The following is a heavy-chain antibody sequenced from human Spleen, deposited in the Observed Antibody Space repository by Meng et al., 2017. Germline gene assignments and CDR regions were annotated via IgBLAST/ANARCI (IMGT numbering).Heavy chain of an antibody. D-gene: IGHD4-11*01. CDR1: GGSFSDYY. V-gene: IGHV4-34*01. CDR2: INHSGST. CDR3: ARGPTTMAHDFDY. Sequence: QVHLQRWGSVLLKLSETLSLTGVVSGGSFSDYYWSWIRQPPGKGLEWIGEINHSGSTNYNPSLESRATISVDTSQNNLSLKLSSVTAADSAVYYCARGPTTMAHDFDYWGQGTLVTVSS. J-gene: IGHJ4*02.